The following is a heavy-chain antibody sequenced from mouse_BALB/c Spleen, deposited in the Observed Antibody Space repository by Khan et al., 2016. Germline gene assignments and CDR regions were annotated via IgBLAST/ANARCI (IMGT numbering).Heavy chain of an antibody. Sequence: EVELVESGGDLVQPGGSRKLSCAASGFTFSGFGMHWVRQAPEKGLEWVAYITSGSTNIYYADTAKGRFTIPRDNPKNTLFLHMTSLMSEDTAMYYCARMGGSYAMDYWGQGTSVTVSS. CDR3: ARMGGSYAMDY. V-gene: IGHV5-17*02. CDR1: GFTFSGFG. J-gene: IGHJ4*01. CDR2: ITSGSTNI.